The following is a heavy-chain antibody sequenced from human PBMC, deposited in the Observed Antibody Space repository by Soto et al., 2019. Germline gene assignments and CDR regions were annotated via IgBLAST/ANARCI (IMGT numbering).Heavy chain of an antibody. CDR1: GYSFTSYW. D-gene: IGHD5-12*01. J-gene: IGHJ3*02. V-gene: IGHV5-51*01. CDR2: IYPGDSDT. CDR3: ASLARSGYWPDAFDI. Sequence: PGESLKISCKGSGYSFTSYWIGWVRQMPGKGLEWMGIIYPGDSDTRYSPSFQGQVTISADKSISTAYLRWSSLKASDTAMYYCASLARSGYWPDAFDIWGQGTMVTVSS.